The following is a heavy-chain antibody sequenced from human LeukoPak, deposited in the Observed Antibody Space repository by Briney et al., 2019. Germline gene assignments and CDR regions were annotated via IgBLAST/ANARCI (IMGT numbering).Heavy chain of an antibody. CDR2: IYYSGST. Sequence: TASETLSLTCTVSGGSINSYYWSWIRQPPGKGLEWIGYIYYSGSTNYNPSLKSRVTISIDTSKNQFSLKLSSVTAADTAVYYCARTTEGGYTYDYFYYYYMDVWGKGTTVTISS. J-gene: IGHJ6*03. D-gene: IGHD5-18*01. CDR3: ARTTEGGYTYDYFYYYYMDV. V-gene: IGHV4-59*01. CDR1: GGSINSYY.